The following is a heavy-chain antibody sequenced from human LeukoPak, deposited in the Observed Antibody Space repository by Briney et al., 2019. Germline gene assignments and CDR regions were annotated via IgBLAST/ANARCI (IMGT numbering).Heavy chain of an antibody. V-gene: IGHV3-23*01. J-gene: IGHJ4*02. CDR2: ISSSGTSA. CDR1: GFTLSSYA. CDR3: ARSSIFYDSSGYYVGEKYYFDY. Sequence: PGGSLRLSCAASGFTLSSYAMSWVRQAPGKGLEWVSAISSSGTSAYYADSVKGRFTISRDNSKNTLYLQMNSLRAEDTAIYYCARSSIFYDSSGYYVGEKYYFDYWGQGTLVTVSS. D-gene: IGHD3-22*01.